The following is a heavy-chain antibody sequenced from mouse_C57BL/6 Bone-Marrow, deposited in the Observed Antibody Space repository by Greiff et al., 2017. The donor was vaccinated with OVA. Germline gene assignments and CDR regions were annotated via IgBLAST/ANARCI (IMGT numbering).Heavy chain of an antibody. D-gene: IGHD1-1*01. J-gene: IGHJ4*01. CDR2: ISSGGSYT. Sequence: EVKLVESGGDLVKPGGSLKLSCAASGFTFSSYGMSWVRQTPDKRLEWVATISSGGSYTYYPDSVKGRFTISRDNAKNTLYLQMSSLKSEDTAMYYWARLPYYYGSSYIGYAMDYWGQGTSVTVSS. V-gene: IGHV5-6*02. CDR1: GFTFSSYG. CDR3: ARLPYYYGSSYIGYAMDY.